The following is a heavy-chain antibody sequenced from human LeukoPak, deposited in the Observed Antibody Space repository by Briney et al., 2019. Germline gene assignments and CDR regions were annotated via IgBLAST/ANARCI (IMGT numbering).Heavy chain of an antibody. CDR3: ASLYDFWSAFHS. CDR1: GGSISSSVYY. J-gene: IGHJ4*02. Sequence: SETLSLTCIVSGGSISSSVYYWGWIRQPPGKGLEWIGSIDYSGSTYYNPSLESRLPISVDTSKNQFSLKLSSVTAADTAAYYCASLYDFWSAFHSWGQGTLVTVSS. D-gene: IGHD3-3*01. V-gene: IGHV4-39*01. CDR2: IDYSGST.